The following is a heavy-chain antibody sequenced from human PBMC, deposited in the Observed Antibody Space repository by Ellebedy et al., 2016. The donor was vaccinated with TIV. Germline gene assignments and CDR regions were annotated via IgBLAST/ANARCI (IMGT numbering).Heavy chain of an antibody. V-gene: IGHV3-21*01. J-gene: IGHJ4*02. CDR3: ARDGQWLATIV. Sequence: GESLKISCAASGFTFSSYAMSWVRQAPGKGLEWVSSISSSSSYIYYADSVKGRFTISRDNAKNSLYLQMNSLRAEDTAVYYCARDGQWLATIVWGQGTLVTVSS. CDR1: GFTFSSYA. D-gene: IGHD6-19*01. CDR2: ISSSSSYI.